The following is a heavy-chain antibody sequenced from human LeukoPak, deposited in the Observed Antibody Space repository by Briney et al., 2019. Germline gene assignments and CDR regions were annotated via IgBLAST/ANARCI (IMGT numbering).Heavy chain of an antibody. V-gene: IGHV3-74*01. CDR3: ARDFYTGHY. J-gene: IGHJ4*02. CDR2: INRDGSTP. Sequence: GGSLRLFCAASGFTFTTYWMHWVRQAPGKGLVWVSGINRDGSTPIYADSVKGRSTISRDNANNTLYLQMNSLRAEDTAVYYCARDFYTGHYWGQGTLVTVSS. D-gene: IGHD3-16*01. CDR1: GFTFTTYW.